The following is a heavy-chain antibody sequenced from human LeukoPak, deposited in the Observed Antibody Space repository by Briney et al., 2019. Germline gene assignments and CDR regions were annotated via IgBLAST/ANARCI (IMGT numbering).Heavy chain of an antibody. CDR2: IYQSGSN. J-gene: IGHJ4*02. V-gene: IGHV4-39*07. D-gene: IGHD2-8*01. CDR3: ARVTTNGPLGNFDY. CDR1: GGSISSSSYY. Sequence: SETLSLTCTVSGGSISSSSYYWGWIRQPPGKGLEWIGSIYQSGSNYYNPSLKSRVTISVDTSKNQFSLKVTSVTAADTAVYYCARVTTNGPLGNFDYWGQGTLVTVSS.